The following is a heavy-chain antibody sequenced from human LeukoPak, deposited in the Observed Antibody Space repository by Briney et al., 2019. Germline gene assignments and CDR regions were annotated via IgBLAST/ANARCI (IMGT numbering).Heavy chain of an antibody. CDR3: ASIRVDSGYDSFDC. J-gene: IGHJ4*02. Sequence: SETLSLTCTVSGGSISRDIYSWAWIRQPPGKGLDWIGSIDYSGSTYYNPSLRGRVTISVDTSKNQFSLRLSSVTAADTAVYYCASIRVDSGYDSFDCWGQGTLVTVSS. CDR2: IDYSGST. CDR1: GGSISRDIYS. V-gene: IGHV4-39*01. D-gene: IGHD5-12*01.